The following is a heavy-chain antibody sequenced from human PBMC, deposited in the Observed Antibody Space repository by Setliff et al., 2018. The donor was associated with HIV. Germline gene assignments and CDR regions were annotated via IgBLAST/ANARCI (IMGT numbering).Heavy chain of an antibody. CDR3: ARPNYYDSSGSFDY. Sequence: GSLRLSCSSYGFTFSSFSMHWVRQAPGKGLQYVAGINGNGQTTYYGDSVKGRFTISRDNAKNSLYLQMNSLRAEDTAVYYCARPNYYDSSGSFDYWGQGTLVTVSS. V-gene: IGHV3-64*04. D-gene: IGHD3-22*01. J-gene: IGHJ4*02. CDR1: GFTFSSFS. CDR2: INGNGQTT.